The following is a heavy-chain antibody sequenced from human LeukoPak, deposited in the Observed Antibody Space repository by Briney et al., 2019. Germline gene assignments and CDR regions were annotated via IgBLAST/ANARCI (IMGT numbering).Heavy chain of an antibody. D-gene: IGHD6-13*01. Sequence: ASVTVSCKASGYTFTSYYMHWVRQAPGQGLEWMGIINPSGGSTSYAQKFQGRVTMTRDTSTSTVYMELSSLRSEDTAVYYRARDRIAAAGHHDYGMDVWGQGTTVTVSS. CDR3: ARDRIAAAGHHDYGMDV. CDR1: GYTFTSYY. CDR2: INPSGGST. J-gene: IGHJ6*02. V-gene: IGHV1-46*01.